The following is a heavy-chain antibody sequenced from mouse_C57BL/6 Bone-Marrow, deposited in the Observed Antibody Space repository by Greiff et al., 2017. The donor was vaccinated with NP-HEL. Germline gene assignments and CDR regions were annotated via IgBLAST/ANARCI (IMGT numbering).Heavy chain of an antibody. D-gene: IGHD1-1*01. CDR1: GFSLTSYG. Sequence: QVQLKESGPGLVQPSQSLSITCTVSGFSLTSYGVHWVRQSPGKGLEWLGVIWSGGSTDYNAAFISRLSISKDNSKSQVFFNMNSLQADDTAIYYCASTTVVAKYFDVWGTGTTVTVSS. V-gene: IGHV2-2*01. J-gene: IGHJ1*03. CDR2: IWSGGST. CDR3: ASTTVVAKYFDV.